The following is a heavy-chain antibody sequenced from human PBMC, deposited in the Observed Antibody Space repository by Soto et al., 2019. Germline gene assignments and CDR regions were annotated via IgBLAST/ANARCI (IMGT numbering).Heavy chain of an antibody. CDR1: GGSISSGDYY. D-gene: IGHD5-18*01. Sequence: LSLTCTVSGGSISSGDYYWSWIRQPPGKGLEWIGYIYYSGSTYYNPSLKSRVTISVDTSKNQFSLKLSSVTAADTAVYYCAQQRLGGYIFDYWGQGTLVTSPQ. CDR2: IYYSGST. J-gene: IGHJ4*02. CDR3: AQQRLGGYIFDY. V-gene: IGHV4-30-4*01.